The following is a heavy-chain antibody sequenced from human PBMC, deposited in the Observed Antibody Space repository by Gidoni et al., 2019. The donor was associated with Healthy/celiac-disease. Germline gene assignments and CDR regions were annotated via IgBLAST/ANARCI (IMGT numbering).Heavy chain of an antibody. CDR2: FDPEDGET. CDR1: GYTLTELS. CDR3: ATGGGGGWSFDY. Sequence: QVQLVQSGAAVKKPGASVKVSCQVSGYTLTELSMHWVRQAPGKGLAWMGGFDPEDGETIYAQKFQGRVTMTEDTSTDTAYMELSSLRSEDTAVYYCATGGGGGWSFDYWGQGTLVTVSS. J-gene: IGHJ4*02. V-gene: IGHV1-24*01. D-gene: IGHD6-19*01.